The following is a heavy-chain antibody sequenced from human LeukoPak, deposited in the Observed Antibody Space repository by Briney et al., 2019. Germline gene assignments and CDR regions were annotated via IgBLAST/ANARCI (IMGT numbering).Heavy chain of an antibody. Sequence: SETLPLTCTVSGCSISSGGYYWSWVRQPPGKGLGWVGRIYTSGSTNYNPSLKSRVTMSVDTSKNQFSLKLSSVTAADTAVYYCARDSGYSYGYNYYYYMDVWGKGTTVTVSS. D-gene: IGHD5-18*01. CDR1: GCSISSGGYY. V-gene: IGHV4-61*02. CDR2: IYTSGST. J-gene: IGHJ6*03. CDR3: ARDSGYSYGYNYYYYMDV.